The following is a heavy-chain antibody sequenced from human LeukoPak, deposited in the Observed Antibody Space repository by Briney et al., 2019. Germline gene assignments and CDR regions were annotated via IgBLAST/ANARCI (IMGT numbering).Heavy chain of an antibody. J-gene: IGHJ4*02. CDR3: TTGAGREPLIPDDY. V-gene: IGHV3-15*01. CDR2: IKSKTDGGTT. CDR1: GFTFSNAW. Sequence: GGSLRLSCAASGFTFSNAWMSWVRQAPGKGLEWVGRIKSKTDGGTTDYAAPVKGRFTISRDDSKNTLYLQMNSLKTEDTAVYYCTTGAGREPLIPDDYWGQGTLVTVSS. D-gene: IGHD1-26*01.